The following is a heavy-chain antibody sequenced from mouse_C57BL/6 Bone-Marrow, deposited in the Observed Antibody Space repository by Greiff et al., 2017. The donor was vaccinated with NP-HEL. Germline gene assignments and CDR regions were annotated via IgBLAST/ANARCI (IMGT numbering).Heavy chain of an antibody. CDR3: ARFAYYSKQYYLDY. V-gene: IGHV1-53*01. D-gene: IGHD2-5*01. J-gene: IGHJ2*01. CDR1: GYTFTSYW. Sequence: VQLQQPGTELVKPGASVKLSCKASGYTFTSYWMHWVKQRPGQGLEWIGNINPSNGGTNYNAKFKSTATLTVDKSSSTAYMQLSSLTSEDSAVDYCARFAYYSKQYYLDYWGQGTTLTVSS. CDR2: INPSNGGT.